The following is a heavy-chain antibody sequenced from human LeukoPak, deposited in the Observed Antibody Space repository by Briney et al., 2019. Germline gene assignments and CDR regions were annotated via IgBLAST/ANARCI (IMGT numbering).Heavy chain of an antibody. V-gene: IGHV4-30-4*01. CDR1: GGSISSGDYY. Sequence: PSETLSLTCTVSGGSISSGDYYWCWIRQPPGKGLEWIGYIYYSGSPYSNPSLKSRLTISVDTSKNQFSLKLSSVTAADTAVYCCARVLVDCSGGSCYYFDYWGQGTLVTVSS. D-gene: IGHD2-15*01. CDR3: ARVLVDCSGGSCYYFDY. CDR2: IYYSGSP. J-gene: IGHJ4*02.